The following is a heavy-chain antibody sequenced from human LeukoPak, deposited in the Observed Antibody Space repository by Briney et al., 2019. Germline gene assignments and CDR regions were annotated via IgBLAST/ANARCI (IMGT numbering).Heavy chain of an antibody. V-gene: IGHV3-11*06. CDR2: ISSSSSYT. D-gene: IGHD3-10*01. Sequence: EGSLRLSCAASGFTFSDYYMSWIRQAPGKGLEWVSYISSSSSYTNYADSVKGRFTISRDNAKNSLYLQMNSLRAEDTAVYYCASEVLWFGEGKNPWGQGTLVTVSS. J-gene: IGHJ5*02. CDR1: GFTFSDYY. CDR3: ASEVLWFGEGKNP.